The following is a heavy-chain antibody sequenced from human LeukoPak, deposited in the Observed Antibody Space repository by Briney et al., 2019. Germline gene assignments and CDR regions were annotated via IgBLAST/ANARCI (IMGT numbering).Heavy chain of an antibody. CDR3: ARDDVYCSSTSCYNNWFDP. J-gene: IGHJ5*02. V-gene: IGHV4-4*07. Sequence: SETLSLTCTVSGGSISSYYWSWIRQPAGKGLEWIGRIYTSGSTNYNPSLKSRVTMSVDTSKNQFSLKLSSVTAADTAVYYCARDDVYCSSTSCYNNWFDPWSQGTLVTVSS. CDR2: IYTSGST. CDR1: GGSISSYY. D-gene: IGHD2-2*02.